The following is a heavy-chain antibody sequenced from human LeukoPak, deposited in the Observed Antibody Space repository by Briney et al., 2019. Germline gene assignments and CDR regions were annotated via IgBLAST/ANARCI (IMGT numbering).Heavy chain of an antibody. J-gene: IGHJ4*02. CDR3: AKTVATIRFDHYFDY. D-gene: IGHD5-12*01. CDR1: GFTFSSYE. CDR2: ISSSGSTI. V-gene: IGHV3-48*03. Sequence: PGGSLRLSCAASGFTFSSYEMNWVRQAPGKGLEWVSYISSSGSTIYYADSVKGRFTISRDNSKNTLYLQMNSLRGDDTAVYYCAKTVATIRFDHYFDYWGQGTLVTVSS.